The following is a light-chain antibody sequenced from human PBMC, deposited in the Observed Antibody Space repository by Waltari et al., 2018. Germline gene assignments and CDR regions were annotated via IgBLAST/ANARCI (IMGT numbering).Light chain of an antibody. CDR2: DVS. J-gene: IGLJ2*01. CDR1: SSDVGGYNY. Sequence: QSALTQPRSVSGSPGQPFTISCTGTSSDVGGYNYASWYQQHPGKAPKLMIYDVSKRPSGVPDRFSGSKSGNTASLTISGLQAEDEADYYCCSYAGSYTFGVFGGGTKLTVL. CDR3: CSYAGSYTFGV. V-gene: IGLV2-11*01.